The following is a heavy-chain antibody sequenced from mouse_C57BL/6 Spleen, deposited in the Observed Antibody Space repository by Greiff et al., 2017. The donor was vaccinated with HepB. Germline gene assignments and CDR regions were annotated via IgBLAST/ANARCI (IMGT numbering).Heavy chain of an antibody. J-gene: IGHJ2*01. CDR1: GFTFSSYA. CDR2: ISDGGSYT. Sequence: VQLKESGGGLVKPGGSLKLSCAASGFTFSSYAMSWVRQTPEKRLEWVATISDGGSYTYYPDNVKGRFTISRDNAKNNLYLQMSHLKSEDTAMYYCAREDDYGWDYWGQGTTLTVSS. D-gene: IGHD2-4*01. V-gene: IGHV5-4*01. CDR3: AREDDYGWDY.